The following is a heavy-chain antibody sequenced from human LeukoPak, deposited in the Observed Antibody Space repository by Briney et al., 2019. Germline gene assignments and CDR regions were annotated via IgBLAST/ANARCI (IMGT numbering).Heavy chain of an antibody. CDR3: TRENQWFGGKRIDP. D-gene: IGHD3-10*01. CDR1: GDSIRSPSYY. CDR2: VYWNGNT. J-gene: IGHJ5*02. Sequence: SETLSLTCTVSGDSIRSPSYYWGWVRQAPGQGLEWIGSVYWNGNTYYSSSLKSRLTIWVDTSKNQFTLEVRSVTAADTAIYYCTRENQWFGGKRIDPWGQGSRVIVSS. V-gene: IGHV4-39*06.